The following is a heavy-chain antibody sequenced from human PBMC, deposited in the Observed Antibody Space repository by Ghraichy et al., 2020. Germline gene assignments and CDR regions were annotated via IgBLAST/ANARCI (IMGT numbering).Heavy chain of an antibody. Sequence: LSLPCAASGFTFSSYSMNWVRQAPGKGLEWVSSISSSSSYIYYADSVKGRFTISRDNAKNSLYLQMNSLRAEDTAVYYCARDWYGDYYFDYWGQGTLVTVSS. CDR1: GFTFSSYS. J-gene: IGHJ4*02. V-gene: IGHV3-21*01. CDR3: ARDWYGDYYFDY. CDR2: ISSSSSYI. D-gene: IGHD4-17*01.